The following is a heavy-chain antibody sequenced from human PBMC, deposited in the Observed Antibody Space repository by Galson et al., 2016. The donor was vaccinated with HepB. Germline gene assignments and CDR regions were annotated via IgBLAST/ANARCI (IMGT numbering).Heavy chain of an antibody. D-gene: IGHD6-19*01. CDR2: ISSDGSDK. CDR3: AKVGNGWFGGYFDS. V-gene: IGHV3-30*18. J-gene: IGHJ4*01. CDR1: RFSFRSYG. Sequence: SLRLSCAASRFSFRSYGMHWVRQAPGKGLEWVAMISSDGSDKTYSDSVKGRFAISRDNYGNTLYLHINSLTTEDTAVYYCAKVGNGWFGGYFDSWGHGTLVTVSS.